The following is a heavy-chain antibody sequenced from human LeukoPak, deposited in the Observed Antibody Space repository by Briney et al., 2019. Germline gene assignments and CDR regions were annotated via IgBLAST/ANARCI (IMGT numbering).Heavy chain of an antibody. J-gene: IGHJ4*02. D-gene: IGHD6-19*01. CDR1: GFTFSIFA. CDR3: AKRRSAVAGPRYFDY. V-gene: IGHV3-23*01. Sequence: GRSLRLSCAASGFTFSIFAMSWVRRAPGRGLEWVSSISGTDDSTYYADSVKGRFTVSRDNSKYTLSLQMDSLRAEDTAVYYCAKRRSAVAGPRYFDYWGQGTLVTVSS. CDR2: ISGTDDST.